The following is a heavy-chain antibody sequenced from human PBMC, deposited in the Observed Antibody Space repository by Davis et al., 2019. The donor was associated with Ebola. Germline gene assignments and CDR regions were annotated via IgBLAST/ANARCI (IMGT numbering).Heavy chain of an antibody. D-gene: IGHD4-11*01. CDR1: GFSFSSYS. Sequence: GESLKISCAASGFSFSSYSMNWVRQAPGKGLEWVSSISSSSSYIYYGDSVKGRFTVSRDNAKNSLFLQMDSLRAEDTAVYYCATLLGTSTTFDNWGQGTLVTVSS. J-gene: IGHJ4*02. CDR3: ATLLGTSTTFDN. V-gene: IGHV3-21*01. CDR2: ISSSSSYI.